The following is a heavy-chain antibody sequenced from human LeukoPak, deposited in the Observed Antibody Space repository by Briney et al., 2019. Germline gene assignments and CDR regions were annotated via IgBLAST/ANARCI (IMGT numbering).Heavy chain of an antibody. Sequence: GGSLRLSCAASGFTFSSYSMNWVRQAPGKGLEWVSYISSSSSTIYYADSVKGRFTISRDNAKNSLYLQMNSLRAEDTAVYYCAKDTVVTPLNAFDIWGQGTMVTVSS. D-gene: IGHD4-23*01. V-gene: IGHV3-48*01. J-gene: IGHJ3*02. CDR2: ISSSSSTI. CDR1: GFTFSSYS. CDR3: AKDTVVTPLNAFDI.